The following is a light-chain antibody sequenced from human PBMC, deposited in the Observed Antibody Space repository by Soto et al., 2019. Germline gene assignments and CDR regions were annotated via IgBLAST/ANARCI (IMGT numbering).Light chain of an antibody. J-gene: IGKJ1*01. Sequence: ILLAQARGTLSRSPGYRATVSSRASQNLGSGYLAWYQQKPGQAPRILIYPASSRATGIPDGFSGSGSGTDFSVTISRLEHEDFAVYYCQEYDTSHRTFGKGTKLDIK. CDR1: QNLGSGY. V-gene: IGKV3-20*01. CDR2: PAS. CDR3: QEYDTSHRT.